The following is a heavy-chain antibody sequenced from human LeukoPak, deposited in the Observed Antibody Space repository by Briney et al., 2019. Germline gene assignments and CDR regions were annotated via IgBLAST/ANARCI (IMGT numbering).Heavy chain of an antibody. D-gene: IGHD5-18*01. Sequence: SETLSLTCTVSGGSISSYYWSWIRQPPGKGLEWIGYIYYSGSTNYNPSLKSRVTISVDTSKNQFSLKLSSVTAADTAVYYCARAARGYSYGSDAFDIWGQGTMVTVSS. CDR2: IYYSGST. CDR1: GGSISSYY. CDR3: ARAARGYSYGSDAFDI. J-gene: IGHJ3*02. V-gene: IGHV4-59*01.